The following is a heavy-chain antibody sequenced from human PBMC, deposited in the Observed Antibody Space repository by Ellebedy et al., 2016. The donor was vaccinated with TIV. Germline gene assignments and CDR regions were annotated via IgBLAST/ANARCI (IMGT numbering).Heavy chain of an antibody. J-gene: IGHJ4*02. Sequence: SETLSLXXNVSGGTISSTNYYWGWIRQSPEKGLEWIGSIYHSGSTYYNLSLKSRLTISLDTTKNQFSLRLDSVTAADTAVYYCASSPSGYEIPYWGQGTLVTVSS. CDR1: GGTISSTNYY. D-gene: IGHD5-12*01. V-gene: IGHV4-39*07. CDR2: IYHSGST. CDR3: ASSPSGYEIPY.